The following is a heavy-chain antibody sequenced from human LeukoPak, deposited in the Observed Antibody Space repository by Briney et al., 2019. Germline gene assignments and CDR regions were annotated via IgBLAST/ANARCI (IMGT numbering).Heavy chain of an antibody. CDR3: ARFGPLRWELSSDY. Sequence: PSETLSLTCTVSGGSISSSSYYWGWIRQPPGKGLEWIGSIYYSGSTYYNPSLKSRVTISVDTSKNQFSLKLSSVTAADTAVYYCARFGPLRWELSSDYWGQGTLVTVSS. CDR2: IYYSGST. J-gene: IGHJ4*02. V-gene: IGHV4-39*07. CDR1: GGSISSSSYY. D-gene: IGHD4-23*01.